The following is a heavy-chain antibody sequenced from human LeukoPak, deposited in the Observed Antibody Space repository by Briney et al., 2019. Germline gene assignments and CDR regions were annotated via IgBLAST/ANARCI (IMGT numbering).Heavy chain of an antibody. Sequence: GGSLRLSCAASGFTFSSYSMNWVCQAPGKGLEWVSYISSSSSTMYYADSVKGRFSISRDNAKNSLYLQMNSLRAEDTAVYYCARDHHRRLYDSQARDTFDIWGQGTMVTVSS. CDR3: ARDHHRRLYDSQARDTFDI. D-gene: IGHD3-22*01. CDR1: GFTFSSYS. J-gene: IGHJ3*02. CDR2: ISSSSSTM. V-gene: IGHV3-48*01.